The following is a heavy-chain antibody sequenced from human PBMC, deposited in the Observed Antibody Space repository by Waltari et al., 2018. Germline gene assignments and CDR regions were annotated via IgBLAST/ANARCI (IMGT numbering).Heavy chain of an antibody. CDR2: ISGSVGSI. CDR3: AKGHRGVAVAGIVEAAGY. V-gene: IGHV3-23*04. J-gene: IGHJ4*02. Sequence: EVQLVESGGGLVQPGGSLRLSCAASGFTFSSYAMSWVGPAAGKGLEWVPAISGSVGSIYSADSVNDMFTISRDNSKNTLYLQMKSLRAEDTAVDDCAKGHRGVAVAGIVEAAGYWGQGTLVIVSS. D-gene: IGHD6-19*01. CDR1: GFTFSSYA.